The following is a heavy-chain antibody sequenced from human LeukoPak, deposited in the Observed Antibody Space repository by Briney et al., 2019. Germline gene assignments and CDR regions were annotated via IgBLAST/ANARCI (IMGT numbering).Heavy chain of an antibody. CDR1: GSSFTSYW. V-gene: IGHV5-51*01. CDR3: ARHRYFEY. J-gene: IGHJ4*02. CDR2: IYPGDSDN. Sequence: HGESLQISCQGSGSSFTSYWIAWVRQLPGKGLEWMGRIYPGDSDNRYSPSFQGQVTISADKSITTAYLQWSSLKASDTAMYYCARHRYFEYWGQGTLVTVSS.